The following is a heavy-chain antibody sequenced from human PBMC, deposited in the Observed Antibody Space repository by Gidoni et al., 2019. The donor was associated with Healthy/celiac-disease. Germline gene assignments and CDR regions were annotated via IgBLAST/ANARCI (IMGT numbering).Heavy chain of an antibody. D-gene: IGHD2-21*01. CDR3: ATVPYGPFPYVAY. Sequence: EVQLLESGGGLIQPGGSLRLSCAASGFTFRNYAMGWVRQAPGEGLEWVSTISGSGGSTFYADSVKGRFIISRDNSKNTLYLQIDSLRAEDTAVYFCATVPYGPFPYVAYWGQGALVTVSS. J-gene: IGHJ4*02. CDR1: GFTFRNYA. CDR2: ISGSGGST. V-gene: IGHV3-23*01.